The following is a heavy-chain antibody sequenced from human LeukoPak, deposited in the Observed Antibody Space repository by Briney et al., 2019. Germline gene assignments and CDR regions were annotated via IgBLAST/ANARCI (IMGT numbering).Heavy chain of an antibody. Sequence: PGGSLRLSCAASGFTLSSYWMHWVRQAPGKGLEWVSAISGSGGSTYYADSVKGRFTISRDNSKNTLYLQMNSLRAEDTAVYYCRVYSSGWYGPRNFDYWGQGTLVTVSS. CDR3: RVYSSGWYGPRNFDY. D-gene: IGHD6-19*01. CDR2: ISGSGGST. J-gene: IGHJ4*02. V-gene: IGHV3-23*01. CDR1: GFTLSSYW.